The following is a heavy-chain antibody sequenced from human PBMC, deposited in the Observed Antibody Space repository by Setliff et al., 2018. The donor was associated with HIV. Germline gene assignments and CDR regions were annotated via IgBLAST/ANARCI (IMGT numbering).Heavy chain of an antibody. D-gene: IGHD6-19*01. J-gene: IGHJ4*02. CDR3: ARGRRSSGWYVYH. Sequence: SETLSLTCTVSGGSISSGSYYWSWIRQPAGKGLEWIGHIYTSGSTNYNPSLKSRVTISVDTSTNQSSLKPSSVTAADTAVYYCARGRRSSGWYVYHWGQGTLVTVSS. V-gene: IGHV4-61*09. CDR1: GGSISSGSYY. CDR2: IYTSGST.